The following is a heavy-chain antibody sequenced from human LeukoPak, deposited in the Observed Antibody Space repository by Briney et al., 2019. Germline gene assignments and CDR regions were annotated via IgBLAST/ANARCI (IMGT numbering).Heavy chain of an antibody. CDR1: GFTFSSYS. D-gene: IGHD2-2*01. J-gene: IGHJ4*02. Sequence: GGSLRLSCAASGFTFSSYSMNWVRQAPGKGLEWVSYISSSSSTIYYADSVKGRFTISRDIAKNSLYLQMNSLRAEDTAVYYCARANIVVVPAAYGFDYWGQGTLVTVSS. CDR3: ARANIVVVPAAYGFDY. V-gene: IGHV3-48*01. CDR2: ISSSSSTI.